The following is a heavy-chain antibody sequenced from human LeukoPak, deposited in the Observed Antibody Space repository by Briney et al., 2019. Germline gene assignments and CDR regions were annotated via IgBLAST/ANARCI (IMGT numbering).Heavy chain of an antibody. V-gene: IGHV3-20*01. CDR1: GFTFDDYG. CDR3: ARDRGSYYDY. J-gene: IGHJ4*02. Sequence: GGSLRLSCAASGFTFDDYGMSWVRQAPEKGLEWVSGISWNGGSTGYADSVKGRFTISRDNAKNSLYLQMNSLRAEDTALYHCARDRGSYYDYWGQGTLVTVSS. D-gene: IGHD1-26*01. CDR2: ISWNGGST.